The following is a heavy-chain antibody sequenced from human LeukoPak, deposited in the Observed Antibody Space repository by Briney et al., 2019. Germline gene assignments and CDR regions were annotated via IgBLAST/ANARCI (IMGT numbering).Heavy chain of an antibody. J-gene: IGHJ4*02. CDR2: ISSSSSSYI. CDR3: ARDLGSSSWYADY. Sequence: PGGSLRLSCAASGFTFSSYSMNWVRQAPGKGLEWVSSISSSSSSYIYYADSVKGRFTISRDNAKNSLYLQMNSLRAEDTAVYYCARDLGSSSWYADYWGQGTLVTVSS. V-gene: IGHV3-21*01. CDR1: GFTFSSYS. D-gene: IGHD6-13*01.